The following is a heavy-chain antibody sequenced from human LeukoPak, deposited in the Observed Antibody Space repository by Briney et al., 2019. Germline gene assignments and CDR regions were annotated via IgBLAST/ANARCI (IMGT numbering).Heavy chain of an antibody. V-gene: IGHV1-2*02. Sequence: ASVKVSCKASGYTFTDYYIHWVRQAPGQGLERMGWINPNSGATSYLQKFQGRVSMTRDTSISTTDMDLSGLRSDDTAVYYCARLLKISSRWYMDGGYWGQGTLVTVSS. CDR2: INPNSGAT. CDR3: ARLLKISSRWYMDGGY. J-gene: IGHJ4*02. D-gene: IGHD6-13*01. CDR1: GYTFTDYY.